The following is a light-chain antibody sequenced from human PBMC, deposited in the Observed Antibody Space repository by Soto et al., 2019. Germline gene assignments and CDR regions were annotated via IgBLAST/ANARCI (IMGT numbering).Light chain of an antibody. Sequence: EIVLTQSPATLSLSPGQRATLSCRASQSVSSYLAWYRQKPCQAPRLLIYDSSNRATGIPARFSGSGSGTDFTLTISGLEPEDFAVYYWQRRSNWPPYTVGQGTKLEIK. J-gene: IGKJ2*01. CDR2: DSS. CDR3: QRRSNWPPYT. V-gene: IGKV3-11*01. CDR1: QSVSSY.